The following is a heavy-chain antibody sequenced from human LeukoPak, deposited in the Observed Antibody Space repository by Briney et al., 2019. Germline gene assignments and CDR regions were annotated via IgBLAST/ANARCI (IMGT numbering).Heavy chain of an antibody. CDR1: GYTFTSYY. J-gene: IGHJ5*02. Sequence: ASVKVSSKASGYTFTSYYIHWVRQAPGQGVEWMGIINPSGGSTSYAQKFQGRVTMTRDTSTNTVYMELSSLRSEDTDVYYCARDDPLDKISSGWGPWGQGTLVTVSS. V-gene: IGHV1-46*01. CDR2: INPSGGST. D-gene: IGHD6-19*01. CDR3: ARDDPLDKISSGWGP.